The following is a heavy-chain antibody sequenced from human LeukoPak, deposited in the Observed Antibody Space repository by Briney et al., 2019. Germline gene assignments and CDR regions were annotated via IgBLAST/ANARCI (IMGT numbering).Heavy chain of an antibody. CDR1: GGSISTYY. J-gene: IGHJ1*01. V-gene: IGHV4-59*01. CDR2: IYHSGST. CDR3: ARGGAARLHFQN. D-gene: IGHD6-6*01. Sequence: TETLSLSCTVSGGSISTYYWNWIRQPPGKGLEWIGYIYHSGSTNYNPSLQSRVTISVDTSKNQFSLNLNSVTAADTAVYYCARGGAARLHFQNWGQGTLVTVSS.